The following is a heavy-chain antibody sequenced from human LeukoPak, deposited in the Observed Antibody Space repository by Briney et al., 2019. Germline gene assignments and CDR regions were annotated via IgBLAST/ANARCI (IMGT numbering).Heavy chain of an antibody. Sequence: GGSLRLSCAASGFTFSNYDITWVRQAPGKGLEWVSVISDSGTKKYYTDSVKGRFTISRDNSKNTMFLQMNSLRGEDTAVYYCAKAPGGKGWHFDLWGRGTLVTVSS. V-gene: IGHV3-23*01. D-gene: IGHD3-16*01. J-gene: IGHJ2*01. CDR3: AKAPGGKGWHFDL. CDR2: ISDSGTKK. CDR1: GFTFSNYD.